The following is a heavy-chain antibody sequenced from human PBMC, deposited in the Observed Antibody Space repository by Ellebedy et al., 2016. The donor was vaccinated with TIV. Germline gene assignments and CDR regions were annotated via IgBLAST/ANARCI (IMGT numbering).Heavy chain of an antibody. J-gene: IGHJ4*02. CDR3: ARNGVEDYFDY. CDR2: VYHTGST. CDR1: GVSISDYY. Sequence: MPGGSLRLSCSVSGVSISDYYWSWIRQPPGQGLEWIGYVYHTGSTNYNPSLRSRVTLAVATPKNEFSLKLSSVTTADTAIYYCARNGVEDYFDYWGQGLLVTVSS. V-gene: IGHV4-59*01. D-gene: IGHD3-10*01.